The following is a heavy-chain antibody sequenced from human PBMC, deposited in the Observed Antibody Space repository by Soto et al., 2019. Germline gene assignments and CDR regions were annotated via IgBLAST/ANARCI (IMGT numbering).Heavy chain of an antibody. CDR3: ARDFSGYDFNYYYGMDV. D-gene: IGHD5-12*01. J-gene: IGHJ6*02. CDR2: ISSSSSYT. CDR1: GFTFSDYY. V-gene: IGHV3-11*06. Sequence: KTVGSLRLSCAASGFTFSDYYMSWIRQAPGKGLEWVSYISSSSSYTNYADSVKGRFTISRDNAKNSLYLQMNSLRAEDTAVYYCARDFSGYDFNYYYGMDVWGQGTTVTVSS.